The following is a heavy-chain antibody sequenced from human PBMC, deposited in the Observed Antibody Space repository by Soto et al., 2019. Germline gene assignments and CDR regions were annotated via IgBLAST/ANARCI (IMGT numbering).Heavy chain of an antibody. CDR2: IHSSWRT. Sequence: ETLSLTCTVSGGSISSDYWNWIRHPAVKGLEWIGRIHSSWRTSYNPSLKSRVTMSLDKSNIQFSLKLSSVTAADTAVYYCAKHPSSYYLFFGCDVWGRGTTVAVSS. V-gene: IGHV4-4*07. CDR3: AKHPSSYYLFFGCDV. CDR1: GGSISSDY. D-gene: IGHD3-16*02. J-gene: IGHJ6*02.